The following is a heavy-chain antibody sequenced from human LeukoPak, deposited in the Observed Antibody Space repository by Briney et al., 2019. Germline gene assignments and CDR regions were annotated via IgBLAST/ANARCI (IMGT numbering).Heavy chain of an antibody. CDR3: ASSYSSGWYGLDY. Sequence: GGSLRLSCAASGFTFSSCAMSWVRQAPGKGLEWVSVIYSGGSTYYADSVKGRFTISRDNSKNTLYLQMNSLRAEDTAVYYCASSYSSGWYGLDYWGQGTPVTVSS. CDR2: IYSGGST. V-gene: IGHV3-66*01. CDR1: GFTFSSCA. D-gene: IGHD6-19*01. J-gene: IGHJ4*02.